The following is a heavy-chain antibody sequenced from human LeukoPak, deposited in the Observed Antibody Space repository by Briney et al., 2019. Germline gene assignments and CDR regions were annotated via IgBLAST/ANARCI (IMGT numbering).Heavy chain of an antibody. Sequence: ASVKVSCKASGLTLSTYAISWVRQAPGQGREWMGGIIPMFGSAHYAQKFQDRVTITTDESTTIAYMELSSLRSEDTAVYYCASSPRIVGRLDYYYYMDVWGKGTTVTVSS. V-gene: IGHV1-69*05. CDR2: IIPMFGSA. J-gene: IGHJ6*03. D-gene: IGHD6-6*01. CDR1: GLTLSTYA. CDR3: ASSPRIVGRLDYYYYMDV.